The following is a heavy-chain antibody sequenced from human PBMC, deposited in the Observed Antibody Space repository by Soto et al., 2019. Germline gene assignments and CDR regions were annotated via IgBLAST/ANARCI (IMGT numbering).Heavy chain of an antibody. V-gene: IGHV3-11*05. CDR2: ISSSRSYT. CDR3: ARVADDAVDI. J-gene: IGHJ3*02. CDR1: GFTFSDYY. Sequence: QVQLVESGGGLVKPGVSLRLSCAASGFTFSDYYMNWIRQAPGKGLEWVSYISSSRSYTNYADSVKGRFTISRDNAKYSLYLQMNSLRAEDTAVYYCARVADDAVDIWGQGTLVNVP. D-gene: IGHD2-21*01.